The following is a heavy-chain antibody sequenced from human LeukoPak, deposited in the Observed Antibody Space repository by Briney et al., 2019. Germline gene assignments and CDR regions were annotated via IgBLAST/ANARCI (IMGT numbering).Heavy chain of an antibody. CDR3: ARGEGYRVGAWWYFDY. CDR1: GYAFTTYY. V-gene: IGHV1-46*01. J-gene: IGHJ4*02. D-gene: IGHD1-26*01. CDR2: INPNAGDT. Sequence: ASVKVSCKASGYAFTTYYLHWVRQAPGQGLEWMGIINPNAGDTGYARKFLGRVTMTRDTSTSTVYMELSSLRSEDTAVYYCARGEGYRVGAWWYFDYWGQGTLVTVSS.